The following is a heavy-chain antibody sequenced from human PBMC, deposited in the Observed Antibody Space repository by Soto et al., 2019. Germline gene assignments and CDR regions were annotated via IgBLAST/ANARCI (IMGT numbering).Heavy chain of an antibody. J-gene: IGHJ4*02. CDR1: GFTFSSYA. D-gene: IGHD3-10*01. CDR3: ATSKGYGSGPY. CDR2: ISGSGGST. V-gene: IGHV3-23*01. Sequence: EVQLLESGGGLVQPGGSLRLSCAASGFTFSSYAMSWVRQAPGKGLEWVSTISGSGGSTYYTDSVKGRFTISRDNSKNTLSLQMNSLRAEDTAVYYCATSKGYGSGPYWGQGTLVTVSS.